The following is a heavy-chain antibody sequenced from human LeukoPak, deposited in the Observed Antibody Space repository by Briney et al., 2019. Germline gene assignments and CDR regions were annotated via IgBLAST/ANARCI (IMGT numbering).Heavy chain of an antibody. CDR3: GRKSAARKTSEFDY. Sequence: AASVKLSCTASGYTFTDYYMNWVRQAPGQGLEWMGWIHPNSGGTNYAQKFQGRVTMTRDTSTSTAYMELSRLTFADTAVYYCGRKSAARKTSEFDYWGQGTLVTVSS. CDR2: IHPNSGGT. V-gene: IGHV1-2*02. D-gene: IGHD6-6*01. CDR1: GYTFTDYY. J-gene: IGHJ4*02.